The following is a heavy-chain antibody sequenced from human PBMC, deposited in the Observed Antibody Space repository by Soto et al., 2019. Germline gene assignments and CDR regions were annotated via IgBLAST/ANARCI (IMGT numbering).Heavy chain of an antibody. Sequence: ASVKVSCKASGYTFNTYGFTWVRQAPGQGLEWMGWIGAHNGDANYVQKFQGRVTMTTDTSTSTAYMELRSLRSDDTAVYYCARDRGVRYYYDSSGHDAFDIWGQGTMVTVSS. CDR1: GYTFNTYG. V-gene: IGHV1-18*01. CDR2: IGAHNGDA. D-gene: IGHD3-22*01. J-gene: IGHJ3*02. CDR3: ARDRGVRYYYDSSGHDAFDI.